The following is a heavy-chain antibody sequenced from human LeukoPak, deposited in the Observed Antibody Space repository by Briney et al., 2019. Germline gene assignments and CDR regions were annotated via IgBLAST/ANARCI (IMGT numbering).Heavy chain of an antibody. Sequence: GGPLRLSCAASGFTFSTFAMYWVRQAPGRGLEGVAFIWYDGTKNSYADSVKGRFTISRDNSKNTLYLQMNSLRAEDTAVYYCARAPQVATIYYYYYMDVWGKGTTVTVSS. CDR1: GFTFSTFA. CDR2: IWYDGTKN. D-gene: IGHD5-12*01. J-gene: IGHJ6*03. CDR3: ARAPQVATIYYYYYMDV. V-gene: IGHV3-33*01.